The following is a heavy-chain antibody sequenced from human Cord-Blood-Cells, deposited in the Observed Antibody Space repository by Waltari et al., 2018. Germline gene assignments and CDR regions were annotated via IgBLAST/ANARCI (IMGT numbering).Heavy chain of an antibody. CDR2: ISWNSGSI. D-gene: IGHD3-22*01. V-gene: IGHV3-9*01. Sequence: EVQLVESGGGLVQPGRSLSLSCAASGFTFDDYAMHWVRQAPGKCLEWVSGISWNSGSIGYADSVKGRFTISRDNAKNSLYLQMNSLRAEDTALYYCAKDYYYDSSGYDYWGQGTLVTVSS. CDR3: AKDYYYDSSGYDY. J-gene: IGHJ4*02. CDR1: GFTFDDYA.